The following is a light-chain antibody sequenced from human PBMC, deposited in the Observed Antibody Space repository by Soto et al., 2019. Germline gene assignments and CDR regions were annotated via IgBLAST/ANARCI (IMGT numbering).Light chain of an antibody. CDR2: WAS. Sequence: DIVMTQSPDSLAVSLGERATINCKSSQRVLHSSNNKDFLAWYQQRPGQSPKLLIYWASTRESGVPDRFIGSGSWTDFTLTISSLQAEDVAVYYCLQYHSTPLTFGGGTKVEIK. V-gene: IGKV4-1*01. J-gene: IGKJ4*01. CDR3: LQYHSTPLT. CDR1: QRVLHSSNNKDF.